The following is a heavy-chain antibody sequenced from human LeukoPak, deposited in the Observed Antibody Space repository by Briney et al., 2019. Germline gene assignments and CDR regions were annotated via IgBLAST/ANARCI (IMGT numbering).Heavy chain of an antibody. D-gene: IGHD2-2*01. CDR3: ARDVGDCSSTSCSYNWFDP. V-gene: IGHV3-7*01. Sequence: PGGSLRLSCAASGFTFSSYWMSWVRQAPGKGLEWVANIKQDGSEKYYVDSVKGRFTISRDNAKNSLYLQMNSLRAEDTAVYYCARDVGDCSSTSCSYNWFDPWGQGTLVTVSS. J-gene: IGHJ5*02. CDR1: GFTFSSYW. CDR2: IKQDGSEK.